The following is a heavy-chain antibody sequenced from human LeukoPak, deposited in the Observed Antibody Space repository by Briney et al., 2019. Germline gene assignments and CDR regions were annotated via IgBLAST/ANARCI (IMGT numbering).Heavy chain of an antibody. V-gene: IGHV3-48*01. CDR3: AGYGVYPY. CDR2: FGISGTI. J-gene: IGHJ4*02. CDR1: GFAVNTYD. Sequence: PVGSPRLSCAASGFAVNTYDMHWVRQAPGEGPQWIAYFGISGTIYYADSVRGRFTISRDSAKNSLYLQMNGLRVDDTAIYYCAGYGVYPYWGQGTPVTVT. D-gene: IGHD5/OR15-5a*01.